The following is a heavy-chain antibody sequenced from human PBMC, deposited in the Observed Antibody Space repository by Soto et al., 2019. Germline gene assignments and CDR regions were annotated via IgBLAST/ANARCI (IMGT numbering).Heavy chain of an antibody. CDR1: GYTFTSYG. CDR3: ARGRYGDY. Sequence: QVHLVQSGAEVKKPGASVKVSCKASGYTFTSYGITWVRQAPGQGLERMVWISAHNGNTDYAQKLQGRVIVTRDTSTSTAYMELRSLRSDDTAVYYCARGRYGDYWGQGALVTVSS. CDR2: ISAHNGNT. D-gene: IGHD1-1*01. J-gene: IGHJ4*02. V-gene: IGHV1-18*01.